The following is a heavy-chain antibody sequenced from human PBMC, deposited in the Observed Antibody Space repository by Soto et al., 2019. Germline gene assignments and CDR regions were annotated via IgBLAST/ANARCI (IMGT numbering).Heavy chain of an antibody. J-gene: IGHJ6*02. CDR3: VREILSSSWDYDHYYVMAV. CDR2: ITSSSDTI. CDR1: GLTFSSFL. Sequence: GGSLRLSCAASGLTFSSFLMNWVRQAPGRGLEWVAYITSSSDTIYYSDSVKGRFTISRDNAQNSLYLQMNSLRAEDTAVYYCVREILSSSWDYDHYYVMAVWAQGTTVTVSS. D-gene: IGHD6-13*01. V-gene: IGHV3-48*04.